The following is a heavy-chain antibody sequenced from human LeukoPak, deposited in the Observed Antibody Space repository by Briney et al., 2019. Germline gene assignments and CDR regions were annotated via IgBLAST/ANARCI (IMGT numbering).Heavy chain of an antibody. CDR3: ARGARDGYNYYFDY. CDR2: IIPILGIA. D-gene: IGHD5-24*01. Sequence: SVKVSCKASGGTFSSYAISWVRQAPGQGLELMGRIIPILGIANYAQKFQGRVTITADKSTSTAYMELSSLRSEDTAVYYCARGARDGYNYYFDYWGQGTLVTVSS. V-gene: IGHV1-69*04. J-gene: IGHJ4*02. CDR1: GGTFSSYA.